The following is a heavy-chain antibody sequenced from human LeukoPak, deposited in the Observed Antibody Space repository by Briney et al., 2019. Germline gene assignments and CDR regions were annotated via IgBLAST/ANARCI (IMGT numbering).Heavy chain of an antibody. CDR3: SLVVITRPFDY. CDR1: GFTFSSYA. D-gene: IGHD3-22*01. J-gene: IGHJ4*02. CDR2: ISGSGGST. V-gene: IGHV3-23*01. Sequence: PGGSLRLSRAASGFTFSSYAMSWVRQAPGKGLEWVSVISGSGGSTYYADSVKGRVTISRDNSKNTLYLQMNSLRAEDTAVYYCSLVVITRPFDYWGQGTLVTVSS.